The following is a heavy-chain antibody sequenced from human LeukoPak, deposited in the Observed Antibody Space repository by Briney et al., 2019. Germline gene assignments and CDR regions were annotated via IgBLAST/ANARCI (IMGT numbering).Heavy chain of an antibody. D-gene: IGHD3-3*01. Sequence: ASVKVSCKASGYTFTSYYINWVRQATGQGREGMGWLSTSGDFTNYVDKFRNRITMTRDTFTSKVLTELGRLQSDDTGLYYCARGNLGYLDSWGEENQVTVSS. CDR1: GYTFTSYY. J-gene: IGHJ4*02. CDR2: LSTSGDFT. V-gene: IGHV1-18*01. CDR3: ARGNLGYLDS.